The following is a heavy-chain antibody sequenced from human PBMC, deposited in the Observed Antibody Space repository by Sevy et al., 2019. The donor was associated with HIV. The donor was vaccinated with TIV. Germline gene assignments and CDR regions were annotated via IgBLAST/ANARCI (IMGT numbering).Heavy chain of an antibody. D-gene: IGHD2-8*01. CDR3: AMRALPGYCTNGVCYGLHSDGMDF. J-gene: IGHJ6*02. CDR2: IIPIFSTA. V-gene: IGHV1-69*13. Sequence: ASVKVSCKASGGTFSSYAISWVRQAPGQGLEWMGGIIPIFSTANYAQKFQGRVTITADESTSTAYMELSSLRSEDTAVYYCAMRALPGYCTNGVCYGLHSDGMDFWGQGTTVTVSS. CDR1: GGTFSSYA.